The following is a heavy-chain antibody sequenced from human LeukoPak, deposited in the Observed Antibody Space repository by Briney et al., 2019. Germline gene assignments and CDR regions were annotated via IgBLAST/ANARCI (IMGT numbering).Heavy chain of an antibody. J-gene: IGHJ5*02. CDR3: ARADVKIGYCSGGSCYSSNWFDP. CDR1: GGSISSSSYY. D-gene: IGHD2-15*01. CDR2: IYYSGST. V-gene: IGHV4-39*07. Sequence: SETLSLTCTVSGGSISSSSYYWGWIRQPPGKGLEWIGSIYYSGSTYYNPSLKSRVTISVDTSKNQFSLKLSSVTAADTAVYYCARADVKIGYCSGGSCYSSNWFDPWGQGTLVTVSS.